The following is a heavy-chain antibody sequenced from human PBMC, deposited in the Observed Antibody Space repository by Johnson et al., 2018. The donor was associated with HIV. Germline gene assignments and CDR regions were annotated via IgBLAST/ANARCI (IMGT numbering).Heavy chain of an antibody. CDR3: ARLPSGYSRDDLDI. D-gene: IGHD5-18*01. CDR2: VYSGGST. J-gene: IGHJ3*02. Sequence: VQLVESGGGLVQPGGSLRLSCAASGFTVSRNYMSWVRQAPGKGLEWVSVVYSGGSTYYADSVKGRFTVSRDNSKNTLYLQINSLRPEDTTVYYCARLPSGYSRDDLDIWGQGTMVTVSS. V-gene: IGHV3-66*04. CDR1: GFTVSRNY.